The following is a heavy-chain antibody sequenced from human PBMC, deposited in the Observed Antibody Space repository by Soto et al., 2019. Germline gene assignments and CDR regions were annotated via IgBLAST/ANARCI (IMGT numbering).Heavy chain of an antibody. D-gene: IGHD2-15*01. Sequence: GVSLRLSCSASGFTFSSYAMHWVRQAPGKGLEYVSAISSNGGSTYYADSVKGRFTISRDNSKNTLYLQMSSLRAEDTAVYYCVTNSGVYCSGGSCYYFDYWGQGTLVTVSS. CDR2: ISSNGGST. CDR1: GFTFSSYA. J-gene: IGHJ4*02. CDR3: VTNSGVYCSGGSCYYFDY. V-gene: IGHV3-64D*09.